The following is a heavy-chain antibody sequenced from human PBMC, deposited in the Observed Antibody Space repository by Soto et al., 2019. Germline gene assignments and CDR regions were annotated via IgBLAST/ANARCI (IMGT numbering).Heavy chain of an antibody. V-gene: IGHV3-23*01. J-gene: IGHJ3*02. Sequence: GRSLRLCCAAAGVTCSGYAMSWVRQAARKGLEWVSAISGSGGSTYYADSVKGRFTISRDNSKKTLYLQMNSLRGEDTAVYYCAKARSDMLIGPPAAFAIWGQGTMVTVSS. CDR3: AKARSDMLIGPPAAFAI. CDR2: ISGSGGST. CDR1: GVTCSGYA. D-gene: IGHD3-9*01.